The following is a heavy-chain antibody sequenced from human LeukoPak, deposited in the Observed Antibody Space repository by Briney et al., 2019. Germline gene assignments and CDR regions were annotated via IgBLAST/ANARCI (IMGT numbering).Heavy chain of an antibody. D-gene: IGHD5-18*01. CDR3: ARSAGYSYGYYYYMDV. J-gene: IGHJ6*03. Sequence: VASVKVSCKASGYTFTSYDINWVRQATGQGLEWMGWMNPNSGNTGYAQKFQGRVTITRNTSISTAYMELSSLRSEDTAVYYCARSAGYSYGYYYYMDVWGKGTTVTVSS. V-gene: IGHV1-8*02. CDR2: MNPNSGNT. CDR1: GYTFTSYD.